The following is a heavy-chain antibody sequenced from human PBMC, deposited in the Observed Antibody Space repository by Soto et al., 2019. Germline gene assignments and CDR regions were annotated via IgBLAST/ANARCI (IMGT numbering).Heavy chain of an antibody. Sequence: GASVKVSCKASGGTFSSYAISWVRQAPGQGLEWMGGIIPIFGTANYAQKFQGRVTITADESTSTAYMELSSLRSEDTAVYYCARGVNYYYGMDVWGQGTTVTVSS. D-gene: IGHD2-21*01. CDR3: ARGVNYYYGMDV. V-gene: IGHV1-69*13. CDR1: GGTFSSYA. CDR2: IIPIFGTA. J-gene: IGHJ6*02.